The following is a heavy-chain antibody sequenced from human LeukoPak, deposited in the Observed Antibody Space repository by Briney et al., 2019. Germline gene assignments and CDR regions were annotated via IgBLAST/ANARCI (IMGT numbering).Heavy chain of an antibody. CDR2: ISSSGSTI. V-gene: IGHV3-48*03. CDR1: GFTFSSYE. D-gene: IGHD3-10*01. J-gene: IGHJ6*03. Sequence: GGSLRLSCAASGFTFSSYEMNWVRQAPGKGLEWVSYISSSGSTIYYADSVKGRFTISRDNAKNSLYLQMNSLRAEDTPVYYCARDAGAYYYYYYMDVWGKGTTVTVSS. CDR3: ARDAGAYYYYYYMDV.